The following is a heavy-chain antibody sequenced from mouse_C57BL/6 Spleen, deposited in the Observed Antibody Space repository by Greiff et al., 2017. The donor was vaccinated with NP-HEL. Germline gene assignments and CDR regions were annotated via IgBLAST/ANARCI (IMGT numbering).Heavy chain of an antibody. J-gene: IGHJ2*01. Sequence: VQLKQSGPVLVKPGASVKMSCKASGYTFTDYYMNWVKQSHGKSLEWIGVINPYNGGTSYNQKFKGKATLTVDKSSSTAYMELNSLTSEDSAVYYCARSDDGYYRGDWGQGTTLTVSS. V-gene: IGHV1-19*01. D-gene: IGHD2-3*01. CDR2: INPYNGGT. CDR1: GYTFTDYY. CDR3: ARSDDGYYRGD.